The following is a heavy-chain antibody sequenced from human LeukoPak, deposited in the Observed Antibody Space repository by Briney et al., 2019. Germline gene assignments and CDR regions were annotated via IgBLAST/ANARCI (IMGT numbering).Heavy chain of an antibody. V-gene: IGHV1-46*01. D-gene: IGHD4-11*01. CDR2: INPSGGST. J-gene: IGHJ4*02. Sequence: ASVKVSCKASGYTFTSYYMHWVRQAPGQGLEWMGIINPSGGSTSYAQKFQGRVTMTRDMSTSTVYMELSSLRSEDTAVYYRAVSSTDDYSVDYWGQGTLVTVSS. CDR1: GYTFTSYY. CDR3: AVSSTDDYSVDY.